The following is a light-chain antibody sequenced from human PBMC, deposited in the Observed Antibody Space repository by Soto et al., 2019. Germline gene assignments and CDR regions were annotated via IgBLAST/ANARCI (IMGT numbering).Light chain of an antibody. Sequence: QSALTQPASVSGSPGQSITISCTGTSTDFGGYNYVSWYQQHPGKAPKLMIYDVTNRPSGVSNRFSGSKSGNTASLTISGLQAEDEADYYCSSYTSGSSLYVFGAGTKLTGL. CDR3: SSYTSGSSLYV. V-gene: IGLV2-14*01. CDR1: STDFGGYNY. J-gene: IGLJ1*01. CDR2: DVT.